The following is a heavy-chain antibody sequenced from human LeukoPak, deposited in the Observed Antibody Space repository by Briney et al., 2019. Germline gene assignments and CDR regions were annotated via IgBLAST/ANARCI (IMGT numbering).Heavy chain of an antibody. V-gene: IGHV1-2*02. J-gene: IGHJ4*02. CDR3: ASTSYDSSGYIDY. CDR1: GYTLTELS. D-gene: IGHD3-22*01. CDR2: INPNSGGT. Sequence: ASVKASCKVSGYTLTELSMHWVRQAPGQGLEWMGWINPNSGGTNYAQKFQGRVTMTRDTSISTAYMELSRLRSDDTAVYYCASTSYDSSGYIDYWGQGTLVSVSS.